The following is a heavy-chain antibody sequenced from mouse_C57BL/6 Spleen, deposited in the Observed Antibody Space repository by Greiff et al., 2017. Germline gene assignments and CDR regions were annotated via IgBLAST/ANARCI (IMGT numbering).Heavy chain of an antibody. CDR1: GFTFSNYW. J-gene: IGHJ1*03. D-gene: IGHD1-1*01. V-gene: IGHV6-3*01. CDR2: IRLKSDNYAT. CDR3: TTPDYYGSSWYFDV. Sequence: EVQVVESGGGLVQPGGSMKLSCVASGFTFSNYWMNWVRQSPEKGLEWVAQIRLKSDNYATHYAESVKGRFTISRDDSKSSVYLQMNNLRAEDTGIYYCTTPDYYGSSWYFDVWGTGTTVTVSS.